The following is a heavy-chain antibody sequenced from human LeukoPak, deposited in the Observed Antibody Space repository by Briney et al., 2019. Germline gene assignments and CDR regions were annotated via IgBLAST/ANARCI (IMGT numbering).Heavy chain of an antibody. CDR2: ISHDGKSK. CDR3: ARPTWGTLRFTELDY. V-gene: IGHV3-30*04. D-gene: IGHD3-16*01. J-gene: IGHJ4*02. CDR1: GLTFNTYS. Sequence: GGSLRLSCAASGLTFNTYSMHWVRQAPGKGLEWVATISHDGKSKNYADSVKGRFTISRDNSKNTLFLQMNSLRTADTAVYYCARPTWGTLRFTELDYWGQGTLVTVSS.